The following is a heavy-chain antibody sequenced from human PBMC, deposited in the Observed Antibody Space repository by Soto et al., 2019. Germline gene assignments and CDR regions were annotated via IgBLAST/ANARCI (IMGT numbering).Heavy chain of an antibody. CDR1: GGTFSNYV. CDR3: ARDMTRTVVPYFDF. V-gene: IGHV1-69*06. D-gene: IGHD1-7*01. J-gene: IGHJ4*02. CDR2: IIPISGAA. Sequence: GASVQVSCKASGGTFSNYVVNWVRQAPGQGLEWMGRIIPISGAANYAQKFQGRVTITADKSTSTSYMELSSLRSEGTAVYYCARDMTRTVVPYFDFWGQGTLVTVAS.